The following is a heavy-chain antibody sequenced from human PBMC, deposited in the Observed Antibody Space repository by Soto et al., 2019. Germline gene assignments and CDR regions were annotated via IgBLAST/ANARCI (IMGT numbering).Heavy chain of an antibody. CDR2: IIPIFGTA. D-gene: IGHD3-10*01. V-gene: IGHV1-69*06. J-gene: IGHJ4*02. CDR3: ARALMVRGTRFPYYFDY. CDR1: GGTFSSYA. Sequence: QVQLVQSGAEVKKPGSSVKVSCKASGGTFSSYAISWVRQAPGQGLEWMGGIIPIFGTANYAQKFQGRVTITADKSTSTAYMELSSLRSEDTAVYYCARALMVRGTRFPYYFDYWGQGTLVTVSS.